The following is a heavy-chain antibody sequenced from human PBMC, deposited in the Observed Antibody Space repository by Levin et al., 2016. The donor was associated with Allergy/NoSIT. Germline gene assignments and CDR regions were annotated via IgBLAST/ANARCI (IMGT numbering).Heavy chain of an antibody. J-gene: IGHJ4*02. CDR2: IIPILGIA. CDR1: GGTFSSYT. V-gene: IGHV1-69*02. Sequence: SVKVSCKASGGTFSSYTISWVRQAPGQGLEWMGRIIPILGIANYAQKFQGRVTITADKSTSTAYMELSSLRSEDTAVYYCASYAEGGIAISDYWGQGTLVTVSS. D-gene: IGHD1-26*01. CDR3: ASYAEGGIAISDY.